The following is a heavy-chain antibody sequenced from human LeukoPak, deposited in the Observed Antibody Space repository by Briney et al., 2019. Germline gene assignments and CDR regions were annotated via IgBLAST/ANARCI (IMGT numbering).Heavy chain of an antibody. Sequence: GGSLRLSCAASGFTFDDYAMHWVRQAPGKGLEWVSLISWDGGSTYYADSVKGRFTISRDNSKNSLYLQMNSLRAEDTVLYYCAKSSRTLNYYMDVWGKGTTVTVSS. V-gene: IGHV3-43D*03. CDR3: AKSSRTLNYYMDV. D-gene: IGHD1-14*01. CDR2: ISWDGGST. J-gene: IGHJ6*03. CDR1: GFTFDDYA.